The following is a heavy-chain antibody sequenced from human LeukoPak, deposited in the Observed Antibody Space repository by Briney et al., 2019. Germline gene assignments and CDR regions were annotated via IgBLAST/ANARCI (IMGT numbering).Heavy chain of an antibody. J-gene: IGHJ6*04. Sequence: PGGSLRLSCAASGFTFSSYAMSWVRQAPGKGLEWVSAISGSGGSTYYADSVKGRFTISRDKSKNTLYLQMNSLRAEDTAVYYCAKDHGSGSPGYYYYGMDVWGKGTTVTVSS. CDR1: GFTFSSYA. V-gene: IGHV3-23*01. CDR2: ISGSGGST. CDR3: AKDHGSGSPGYYYYGMDV. D-gene: IGHD3-10*01.